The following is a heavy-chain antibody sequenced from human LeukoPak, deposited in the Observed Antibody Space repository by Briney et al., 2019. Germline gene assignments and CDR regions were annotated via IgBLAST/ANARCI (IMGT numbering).Heavy chain of an antibody. Sequence: ASVKVSCKASGYTFTSYGISWVRQAPGQGLEWMGWISAYNGNTNYAQKLQGRVTMTTDTSTSTAYMELRSLRSDDTAVYYCARALDIVVVPAAILPQPNWFDPWGQGTLVTVSS. D-gene: IGHD2-2*01. CDR2: ISAYNGNT. CDR3: ARALDIVVVPAAILPQPNWFDP. CDR1: GYTFTSYG. J-gene: IGHJ5*02. V-gene: IGHV1-18*01.